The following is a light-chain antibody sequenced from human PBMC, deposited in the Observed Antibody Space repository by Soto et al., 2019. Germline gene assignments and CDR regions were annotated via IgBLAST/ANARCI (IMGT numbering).Light chain of an antibody. CDR3: QQYTNWSRT. J-gene: IGKJ1*01. CDR1: QSVSSN. CDR2: GAS. Sequence: EIVMTQSPPTLSVSPGERATLSCRASQSVSSNLAWYQQKPGQAPSLLIYGASTRATGIPARFSGSGSGTEFTLTISSLQSEDFAVYYSQQYTNWSRTFGQGTKVEIK. V-gene: IGKV3-15*01.